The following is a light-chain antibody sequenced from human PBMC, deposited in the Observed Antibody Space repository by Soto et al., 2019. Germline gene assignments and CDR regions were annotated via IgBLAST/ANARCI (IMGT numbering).Light chain of an antibody. V-gene: IGKV3-20*01. CDR2: GAS. J-gene: IGKJ4*01. CDR1: QSLSSSY. CDR3: QQYGSSSTT. Sequence: EVVLTQSPGTLSLSPGERATLSCRASQSLSSSYLAWYQQKPGQAPRLLIYGASSRATGIPDRFSGSGSGTDFTLTISRLEPEDFAVYYCQQYGSSSTTFCGGTKVEIK.